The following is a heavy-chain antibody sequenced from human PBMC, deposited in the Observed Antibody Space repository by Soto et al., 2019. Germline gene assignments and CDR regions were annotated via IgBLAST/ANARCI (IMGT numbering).Heavy chain of an antibody. CDR1: GFTFFAYW. CDR3: ARGFGSFYYMDV. D-gene: IGHD3-10*01. CDR2: INSDGSHT. Sequence: PGGSLRLSCAASGFTFFAYWIHWVRQVPGKGLVWVSRINSDGSHTSYADSVRGRFTISRDNSKNTVYLQMNSLLAGDTAVYYCARGFGSFYYMDVWGKGTTVTVSS. V-gene: IGHV3-74*01. J-gene: IGHJ6*03.